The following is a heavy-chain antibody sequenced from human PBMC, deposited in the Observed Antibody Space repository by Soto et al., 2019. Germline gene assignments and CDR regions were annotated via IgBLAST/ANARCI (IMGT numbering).Heavy chain of an antibody. V-gene: IGHV2-5*02. Sequence: QITLKESGPTLVKPTQTLTLTCTFSGFSRSTSGVGVGWIRQPPGKALDWLPLIYSDDDKRYSPSLMSRLTNTKDPYKNQVVLTLTNMDPVDTATYYCAHSLLYGSFDYWGKGTLVTVSS. D-gene: IGHD4-17*01. CDR3: AHSLLYGSFDY. CDR1: GFSRSTSGVG. J-gene: IGHJ4*02. CDR2: IYSDDDK.